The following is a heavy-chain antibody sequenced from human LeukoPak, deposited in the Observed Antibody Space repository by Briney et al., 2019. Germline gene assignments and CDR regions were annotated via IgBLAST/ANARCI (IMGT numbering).Heavy chain of an antibody. V-gene: IGHV3-74*01. CDR1: GVTFSRSW. CDR3: ARNHLAANNHYLFDS. CDR2: INSDGSST. J-gene: IGHJ4*02. D-gene: IGHD1-14*01. Sequence: GGSLRLSRTMSGVTFSRSWMHWVRHTPAEGLLWVSRINSDGSSTSYADSVKGRFTIPRDNAKNTLYLQMNSLRVEDTAVYYCARNHLAANNHYLFDSWAGEPWSPSPQ.